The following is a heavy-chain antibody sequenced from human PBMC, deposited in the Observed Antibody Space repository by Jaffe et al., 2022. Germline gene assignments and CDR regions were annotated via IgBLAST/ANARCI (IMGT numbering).Heavy chain of an antibody. CDR3: AKDELTSGRWIQASEPIDY. CDR1: GFTFSSYA. V-gene: IGHV3-23*01. Sequence: EVQLLESGGGLVQPGGSLRLSCAASGFTFSSYAMSWVRQAPGKGLEWVSAISGSGGSTYYADSVKGRFTISRDNSKNTLYLQMNSLRAEDTAVYYCAKDELTSGRWIQASEPIDYWGQGTLVTVSS. D-gene: IGHD5-18*01. J-gene: IGHJ4*02. CDR2: ISGSGGST.